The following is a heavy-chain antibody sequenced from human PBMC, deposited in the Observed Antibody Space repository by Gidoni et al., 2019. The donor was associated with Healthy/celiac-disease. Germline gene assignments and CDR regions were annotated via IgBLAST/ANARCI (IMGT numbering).Heavy chain of an antibody. D-gene: IGHD3-22*01. CDR3: ARAAFGSDSSGYLYYYYYGMDV. CDR2: ISSSSSYI. Sequence: EVQLVESGGGLVKPGGSLRLSCAASGFTFSSYSMNWVRQAPGKGLEWVSSISSSSSYIYYADSVKGRFTISRDNAKNSLYLQMNSLRAEDTAVYYCARAAFGSDSSGYLYYYYYGMDVWGQGTTVTVSS. CDR1: GFTFSSYS. J-gene: IGHJ6*02. V-gene: IGHV3-21*01.